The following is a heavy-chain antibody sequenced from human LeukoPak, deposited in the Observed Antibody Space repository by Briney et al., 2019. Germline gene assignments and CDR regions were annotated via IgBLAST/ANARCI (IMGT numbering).Heavy chain of an antibody. CDR3: GRDRLIGGLDP. D-gene: IGHD3-3*01. CDR1: GFTFSSYW. CDR2: IKQDGSEK. Sequence: PGGSLRLSCAASGFTFSSYWMSWVRQAPGKGLEWVANIKQDGSEKYYVDSVKGRFTISRDNAKNSLYLQMNSLQVADTAVYYCGRDRLIGGLDPWGQGTLVTVSS. V-gene: IGHV3-7*01. J-gene: IGHJ5*02.